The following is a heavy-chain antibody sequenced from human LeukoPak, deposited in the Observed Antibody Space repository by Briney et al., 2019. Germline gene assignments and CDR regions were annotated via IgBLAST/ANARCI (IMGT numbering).Heavy chain of an antibody. V-gene: IGHV1-69*05. CDR3: ARDFWSGYSNWFDP. D-gene: IGHD3-3*01. CDR1: GGTFSSYA. J-gene: IGHJ5*02. Sequence: ASVKVSCKASGGTFSSYAISWVRQAPGQGLEWMGGIIPIFGTANYAQKFQGRVTITTDESTSTAYMELSSLRSEDTAVYYCARDFWSGYSNWFDPWGQGTLVTVSS. CDR2: IIPIFGTA.